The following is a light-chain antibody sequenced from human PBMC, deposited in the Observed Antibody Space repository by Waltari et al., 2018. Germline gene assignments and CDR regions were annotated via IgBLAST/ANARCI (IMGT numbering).Light chain of an antibody. CDR3: SSYTSSSTLVV. CDR2: DVS. CDR1: SSDVGGSNY. J-gene: IGLJ2*01. V-gene: IGLV2-14*03. Sequence: QSALTQPASVSGFPGQSITISCTGTSSDVGGSNYVPWYQQHPGKAPKLMIYDVSNRPSGVSNRFSGSKSGNTDSLTISGLQADDEADYYCSSYTSSSTLVVFGGGTKLTVL.